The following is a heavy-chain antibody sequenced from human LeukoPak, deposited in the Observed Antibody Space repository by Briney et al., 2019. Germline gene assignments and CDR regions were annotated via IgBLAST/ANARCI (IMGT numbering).Heavy chain of an antibody. D-gene: IGHD5-12*01. V-gene: IGHV3-23*01. CDR3: AKGEKWLRFPYYFDY. J-gene: IGHJ4*02. Sequence: GGSLRLSCAASGFTFSSYAMSWVRQAPGKGLEWVSAISGSGGSTYCADSVKGRFTISRDNSKNTLYLRMNSLRAEDTAVYYCAKGEKWLRFPYYFDYWGQGTLVTVSS. CDR1: GFTFSSYA. CDR2: ISGSGGST.